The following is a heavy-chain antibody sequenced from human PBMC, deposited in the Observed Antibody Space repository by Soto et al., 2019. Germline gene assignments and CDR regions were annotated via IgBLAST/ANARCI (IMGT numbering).Heavy chain of an antibody. J-gene: IGHJ4*02. Sequence: QVQLVESGGGVVQPGMSLRLSCAASGFTFSNFAMHWVRQAPGKGLEWVALTSYDGGNKYFADSVKGRFTISRDNIKNTLYLQMNSLRPEDTAVYYCAKDRGFCGTTLGDYWGQGTLVTVSS. CDR2: TSYDGGNK. D-gene: IGHD3-10*01. CDR1: GFTFSNFA. V-gene: IGHV3-30-3*02. CDR3: AKDRGFCGTTLGDY.